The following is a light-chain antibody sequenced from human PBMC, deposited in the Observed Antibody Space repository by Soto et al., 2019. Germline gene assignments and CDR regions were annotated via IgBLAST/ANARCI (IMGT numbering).Light chain of an antibody. J-gene: IGKJ1*01. CDR1: QNINSW. V-gene: IGKV1-5*03. CDR2: EAS. CDR3: QQYNVYSWT. Sequence: DIHMTQSPSTLSASVGDRVTITCRASQNINSWLAWYQQKPGKAPKLLIYEASSLEKGVPARFGGSGSGTEFTLTIRSMQTDDFANYYCQQYNVYSWTFGQGTKVDIK.